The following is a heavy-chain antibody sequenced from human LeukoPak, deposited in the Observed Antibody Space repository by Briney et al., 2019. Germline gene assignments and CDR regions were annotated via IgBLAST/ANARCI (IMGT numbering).Heavy chain of an antibody. J-gene: IGHJ6*04. V-gene: IGHV4-59*01. Sequence: SETLSLTCTVSGDSISSYYWSWIRQPPGKGLEWIGYIYYSGSTNYNPSLKSRVTISVDTSKKQFSLKLSSVTAADTAVYYCARARDGPYYYYGMDVWGKGTTVTVSS. D-gene: IGHD5-24*01. CDR3: ARARDGPYYYYGMDV. CDR2: IYYSGST. CDR1: GDSISSYY.